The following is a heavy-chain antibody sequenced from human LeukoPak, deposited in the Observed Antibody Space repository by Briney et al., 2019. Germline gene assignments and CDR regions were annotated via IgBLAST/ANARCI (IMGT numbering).Heavy chain of an antibody. D-gene: IGHD6-19*01. V-gene: IGHV4-34*01. J-gene: IGHJ4*02. CDR2: INHSGST. CDR1: GGSFSGYY. CDR3: ARAETYSSGWYDPFFDY. Sequence: RPSETLSLTCAVYGGSFSGYYWSWIRQPPGKGLEWIGEINHSGSTNYNPSLKSRVTISVDTSKNQFSLKLRSVTAADTAVYHCARAETYSSGWYDPFFDYWGQGTLVTVST.